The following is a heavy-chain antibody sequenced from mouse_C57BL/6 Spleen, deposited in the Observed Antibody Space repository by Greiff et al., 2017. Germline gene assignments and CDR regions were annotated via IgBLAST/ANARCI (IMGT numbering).Heavy chain of an antibody. Sequence: QVQLQQPGAELVRPGTSVKLSCKASGYTFTSYWMHWVKQRPGQGLEWIGVIDPSDSYTNYNQKFKDKATLTVDTSSSPTYMQLNSLTSEDSAVYYCARSYAHWGQGTLVTVSA. CDR2: IDPSDSYT. V-gene: IGHV1-59*01. J-gene: IGHJ3*01. CDR3: ARSYAH. CDR1: GYTFTSYW.